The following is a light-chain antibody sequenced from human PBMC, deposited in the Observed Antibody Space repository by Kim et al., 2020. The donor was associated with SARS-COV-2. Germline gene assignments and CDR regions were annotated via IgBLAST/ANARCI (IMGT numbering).Light chain of an antibody. CDR3: ASFAPSNTWV. V-gene: IGLV2-14*04. CDR2: DVS. CDR1: SSDVGGYNH. J-gene: IGLJ3*02. Sequence: GQSITISCTGTSSDVGGYNHVSWYQQHPGKVPKLLIYDVSKWPSGVSNRFSGSKSGNTASLTISGLQAEDEADYYCASFAPSNTWVFGGGTQLTVL.